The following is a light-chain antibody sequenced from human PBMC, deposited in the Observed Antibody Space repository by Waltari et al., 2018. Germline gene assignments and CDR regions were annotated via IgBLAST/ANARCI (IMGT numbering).Light chain of an antibody. CDR2: ATS. Sequence: DIQMTQSPSSLSASVGDRVTITCRASQDLGSWLSWYRQKPGTAPKLIVYATSNLPRGVPSRFSGSGSGADYTLVISSLQPEDFATYYCQQGHTAPWTFGQGTKVDVK. CDR1: QDLGSW. CDR3: QQGHTAPWT. V-gene: IGKV1-12*01. J-gene: IGKJ1*01.